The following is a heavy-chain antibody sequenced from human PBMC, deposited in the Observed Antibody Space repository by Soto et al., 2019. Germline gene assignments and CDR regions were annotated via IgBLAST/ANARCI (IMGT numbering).Heavy chain of an antibody. CDR2: ISSNGGST. CDR1: GFTFSSYA. J-gene: IGHJ4*02. V-gene: IGHV3-64*01. CDR3: AREGTFFDY. D-gene: IGHD1-1*01. Sequence: GGSLRLSCAASGFTFSSYAMHWVRQAPGKGLEYVSAISSNGGSTYYANSVKGRFTISRDNSKNTLYLQMGSLRAEDMAVYYCAREGTFFDYWGQGTLVTVSS.